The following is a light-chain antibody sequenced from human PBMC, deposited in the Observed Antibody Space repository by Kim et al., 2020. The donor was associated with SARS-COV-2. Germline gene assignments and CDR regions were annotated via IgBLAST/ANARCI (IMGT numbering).Light chain of an antibody. V-gene: IGKV3D-20*01. J-gene: IGKJ2*01. CDR1: QSVSSSY. Sequence: PGERATLSCGASQSVSSSYLAWYQQKPGLAPRLLIYDASSRATGIPDRFSGNGSGTDFTLTISRLEPEDFAVYYCQQYGSSPPYTFGQGTKLEI. CDR3: QQYGSSPPYT. CDR2: DAS.